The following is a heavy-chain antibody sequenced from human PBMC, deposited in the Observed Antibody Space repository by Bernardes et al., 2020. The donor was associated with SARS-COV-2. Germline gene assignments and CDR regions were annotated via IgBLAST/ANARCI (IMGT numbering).Heavy chain of an antibody. CDR2: IKSKANGGTV. J-gene: IGHJ3*02. V-gene: IGHV3-15*01. CDR1: RFTFSNAW. CDR3: TTTPSLPFDM. Sequence: VSLRLSCAASRFTFSNAWMSWVRQAPGKGLEWVGRIKSKANGGTVDYAAPVKGRFTISRDDSKNTLYMQMNSLKTEDTAVYYCTTTPSLPFDMWGQGTMVSVSS.